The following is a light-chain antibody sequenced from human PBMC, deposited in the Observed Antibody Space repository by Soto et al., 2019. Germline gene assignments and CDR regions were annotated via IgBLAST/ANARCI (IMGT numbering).Light chain of an antibody. J-gene: IGLJ2*01. V-gene: IGLV2-8*01. CDR2: EVT. CDR3: SSYSGAYTLVV. CDR1: SSDVGAYNY. Sequence: QSALTQPPSASGSPGQSVTISCTGTSSDVGAYNYVSWYQQHPGKAPRLMIYEVTKRPSGVPERFSGSKSGNTASLTVSALQADDEADYYCSSYSGAYTLVVFGGGTKLTVL.